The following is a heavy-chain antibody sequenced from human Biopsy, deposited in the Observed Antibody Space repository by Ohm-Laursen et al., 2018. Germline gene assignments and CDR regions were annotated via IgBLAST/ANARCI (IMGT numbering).Heavy chain of an antibody. V-gene: IGHV3-21*01. CDR3: ARDSRRTAREGGMDV. D-gene: IGHD6-6*01. J-gene: IGHJ6*02. CDR1: GFTLSSYS. Sequence: SLRLSCTASGFTLSSYSMNWVRQAPGKGLEWISYISETSSHIYDADSVKGRFTVARDNAKNSLYLQLNSLRAEDTAVYYCARDSRRTAREGGMDVWGQGTTVTVSS. CDR2: ISETSSHI.